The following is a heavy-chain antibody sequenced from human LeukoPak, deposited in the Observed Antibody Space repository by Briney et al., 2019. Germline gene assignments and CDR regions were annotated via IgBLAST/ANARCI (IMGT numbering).Heavy chain of an antibody. D-gene: IGHD5-24*01. J-gene: IGHJ3*02. Sequence: GGSLRLSCAASGFTFSSYGMHWVRQAPGKGLEWVAVISYDGSNKYYADSVNGRFTISRDNSKNTLYLQMNSLRAEDTAVYYCGSGQRWLQPPGAFDIWGQGTMVTVSS. CDR3: GSGQRWLQPPGAFDI. V-gene: IGHV3-30*03. CDR2: ISYDGSNK. CDR1: GFTFSSYG.